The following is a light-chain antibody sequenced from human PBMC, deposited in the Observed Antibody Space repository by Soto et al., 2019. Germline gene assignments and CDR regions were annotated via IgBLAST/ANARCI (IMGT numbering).Light chain of an antibody. V-gene: IGKV3-15*01. CDR2: GAS. CDR3: QQYNDWPLT. CDR1: QSVKSN. J-gene: IGKJ4*01. Sequence: EKVMTQSPAALSVSPGERATLSCRASQSVKSNLAWYQQKPGQAPRLLLYGASTRANGIPARFSGSASGTEFTLTISSLQSEDSAVYYCQQYNDWPLTFGGGTKVEIK.